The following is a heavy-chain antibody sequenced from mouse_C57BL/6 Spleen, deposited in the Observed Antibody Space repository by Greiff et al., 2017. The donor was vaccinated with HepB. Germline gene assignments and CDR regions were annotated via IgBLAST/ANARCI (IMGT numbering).Heavy chain of an antibody. J-gene: IGHJ3*01. CDR2: ISDGGSYT. Sequence: EVQRVESGGGLVKPGGSLKLSCAASGFTFSSYAMSWVRQTPEKRLEWVATISDGGSYTYYPDNVKGRFTISRDNAKNNLYLQMSHLKSEDTAMYYCARADYGSSYLFAYWGQGTLVTVSA. CDR1: GFTFSSYA. CDR3: ARADYGSSYLFAY. V-gene: IGHV5-4*01. D-gene: IGHD1-1*01.